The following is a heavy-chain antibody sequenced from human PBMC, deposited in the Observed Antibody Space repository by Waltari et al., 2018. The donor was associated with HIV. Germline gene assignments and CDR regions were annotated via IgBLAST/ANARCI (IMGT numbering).Heavy chain of an antibody. CDR3: AKDTHYYDSSGYYYY. V-gene: IGHV3-23*01. D-gene: IGHD3-22*01. CDR1: GFTFSSYA. CDR2: ISGSGGST. Sequence: EVQLLESGGGLVQPGGSLRLSCAASGFTFSSYAMSWVRQAPGKGLEWVSAISGSGGSTYYADSVKGRFTISRDNSKNTLYLQMNSLRAEDTAVYYCAKDTHYYDSSGYYYYWGQEPWSPSPQ. J-gene: IGHJ4*01.